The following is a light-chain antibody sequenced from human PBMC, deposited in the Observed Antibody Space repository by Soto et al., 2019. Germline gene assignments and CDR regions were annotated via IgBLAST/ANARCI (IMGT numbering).Light chain of an antibody. CDR3: QHYGSSPFT. Sequence: EIVLTQSPCTLSLSPGERATLSCRASQSVSSSYLAWYQQKPGQAPRLLVYGASSRATGIPDRFSGSGSGTDLSLTISRVEPEDFAVYYCQHYGSSPFTFGHGTRVDIK. CDR1: QSVSSSY. V-gene: IGKV3-20*01. J-gene: IGKJ3*01. CDR2: GAS.